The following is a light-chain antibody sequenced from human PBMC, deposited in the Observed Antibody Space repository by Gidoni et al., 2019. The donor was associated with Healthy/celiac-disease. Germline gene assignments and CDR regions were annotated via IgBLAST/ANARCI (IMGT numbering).Light chain of an antibody. CDR3: QQYNNWTPET. CDR2: GAA. Sequence: EIVMTPSPATLSVSPGERATLSCRASQSVSSNLAWYQQKPGQAPRLLIYGAATRATGIPARFSGSGSGTEFTITISSLQSEDFAVYYCQQYNNWTPETFGQGTKVEIK. J-gene: IGKJ1*01. V-gene: IGKV3-15*01. CDR1: QSVSSN.